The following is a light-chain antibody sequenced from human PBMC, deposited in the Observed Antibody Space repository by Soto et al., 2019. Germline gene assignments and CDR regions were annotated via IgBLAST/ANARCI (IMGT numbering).Light chain of an antibody. CDR2: AAS. J-gene: IGKJ2*01. CDR1: QSVSNSS. V-gene: IGKV3-20*01. Sequence: EIVLTQSPGTLSLSPGERATFSCRASQSVSNSSLAWYHQKPGQAPRLLLFAASRRATGSPDTYSGSGSGTDFTLTISRLEPEDFAVYYWQVYGNSPLYTFGQGTWLEIK. CDR3: QVYGNSPLYT.